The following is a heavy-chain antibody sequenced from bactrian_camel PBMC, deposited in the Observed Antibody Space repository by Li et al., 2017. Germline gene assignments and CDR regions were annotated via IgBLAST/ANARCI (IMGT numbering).Heavy chain of an antibody. D-gene: IGHD3*01. CDR3: AKYRNSRPESIFGY. V-gene: IGHV3S40*01. Sequence: VQLVESGGGLVQPGGSLRLSCAASGFTFSSYGMSWVCQNPGKGLEWVSGINSDGTNAYYRDSLKGRFTIFIDNAKNTVYLQLTSLKTDDMAMYYCAKYRNSRPESIFGYWGQGTQVTVS. CDR2: INSDGTNA. J-gene: IGHJ6*01. CDR1: GFTFSSYG.